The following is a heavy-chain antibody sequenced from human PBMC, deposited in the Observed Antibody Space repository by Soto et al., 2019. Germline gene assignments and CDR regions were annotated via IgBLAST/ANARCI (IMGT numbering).Heavy chain of an antibody. V-gene: IGHV4-59*01. CDR3: AKSYTSSWYLSS. D-gene: IGHD6-13*01. CDR1: GGKRSNYD. Sequence: TGSVAGGKRSNYDGSWISKKKGKGLEWIGYIYYSGSTYYNPSLKSRVTILVDTSQNQFSLKLSSVTAADTAVYYCAKSYTSSWYLSSWGQGTLVTVSS. CDR2: IYYSGST. J-gene: IGHJ5*02.